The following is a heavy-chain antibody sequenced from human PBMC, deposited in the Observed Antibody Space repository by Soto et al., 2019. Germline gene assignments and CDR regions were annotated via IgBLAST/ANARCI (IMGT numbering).Heavy chain of an antibody. CDR3: AKMGPEDYYYGMDV. CDR1: GFTFSSYA. Sequence: HPGGSLRLSCAASGFTFSSYAMSWVRQAPGKGLEWVSAISGSGGSTYYADSVKGRFTISRDNSKNTLYLQMNSLRAEDTAVYYCAKMGPEDYYYGMDVWGQGTTVTVSS. V-gene: IGHV3-23*01. CDR2: ISGSGGST. J-gene: IGHJ6*02.